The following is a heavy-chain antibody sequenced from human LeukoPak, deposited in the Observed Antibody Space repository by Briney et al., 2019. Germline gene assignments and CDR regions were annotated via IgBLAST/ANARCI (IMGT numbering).Heavy chain of an antibody. CDR1: GFTFSSYA. J-gene: IGHJ4*02. V-gene: IGHV3-23*01. CDR2: ISGGGGST. D-gene: IGHD5-12*01. CDR3: AKSRRGGYVMIAFDY. Sequence: GGSLRLSCAASGFTFSSYAMSWVRQAPGKGLEWVSAISGGGGSTYYADSVKGRFTISGDNSKNTLYLQMNSLRAEDTALYYCAKSRRGGYVMIAFDYWGQGTLVTVSS.